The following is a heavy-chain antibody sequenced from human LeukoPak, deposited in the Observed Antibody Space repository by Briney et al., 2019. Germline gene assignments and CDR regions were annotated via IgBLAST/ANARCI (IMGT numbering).Heavy chain of an antibody. Sequence: GESLKISCKGSGYSFTTYWIGWVRQMPGKGLEWMGLIYPGDSDTRYSPSIQGQVTTSVDKSINTAYLQWSSLKASDTAVYYCARRGVSGEWFDPWGQGTLVTVSS. CDR1: GYSFTTYW. CDR3: ARRGVSGEWFDP. J-gene: IGHJ5*02. CDR2: IYPGDSDT. D-gene: IGHD6-13*01. V-gene: IGHV5-51*01.